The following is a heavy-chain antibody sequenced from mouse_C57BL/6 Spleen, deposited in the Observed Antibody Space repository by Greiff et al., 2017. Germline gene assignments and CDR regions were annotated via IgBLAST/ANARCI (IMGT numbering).Heavy chain of an antibody. Sequence: QVQLQQSGAELVKPGASVKLSCKASGYTFTSYWMHWVKQRPGQGLEWIGMIHPNSGSTNYNEKFKSKATLTVDKSSSTAYMQLSSLTSEDSAVYYCAILYYDYDGGAMDYWGQGTSVTVSS. CDR1: GYTFTSYW. D-gene: IGHD2-4*01. J-gene: IGHJ4*01. CDR2: IHPNSGST. V-gene: IGHV1-64*01. CDR3: AILYYDYDGGAMDY.